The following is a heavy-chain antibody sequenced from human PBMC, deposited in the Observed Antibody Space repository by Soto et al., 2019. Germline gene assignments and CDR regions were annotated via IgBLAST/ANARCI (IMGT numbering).Heavy chain of an antibody. D-gene: IGHD6-19*01. J-gene: IGHJ4*02. Sequence: GGSLRLSCAASGFTFSSYAMSWVRQAPGKGLEWVSAISGSGGSTYYADSVKGRFTISRDNSKNTLYLQMNSLRAEDTAVYYCAKDLSIAVAGTALDYWGKGTRVTVSS. CDR2: ISGSGGST. V-gene: IGHV3-23*01. CDR3: AKDLSIAVAGTALDY. CDR1: GFTFSSYA.